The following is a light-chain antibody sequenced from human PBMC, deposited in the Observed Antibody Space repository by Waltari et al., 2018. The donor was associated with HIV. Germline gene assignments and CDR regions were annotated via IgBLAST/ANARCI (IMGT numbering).Light chain of an antibody. CDR3: QQCNNWPLT. V-gene: IGKV3-15*01. CDR1: QGVNSN. CDR2: GVS. J-gene: IGKJ4*01. Sequence: EVVMTQSPATLSASPGERATLSCRASQGVNSNLAWYQQRPGQAPRLLIYGVSTRATGVPARFSGSGSWTDFTLTISSLQSEDFAVYYCQQCNNWPLTFGGGTKVEIK.